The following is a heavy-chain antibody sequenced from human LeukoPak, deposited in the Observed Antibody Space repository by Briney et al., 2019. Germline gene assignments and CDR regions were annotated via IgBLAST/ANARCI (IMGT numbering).Heavy chain of an antibody. CDR2: IYHSGST. CDR3: ARHPTAATIDY. J-gene: IGHJ4*02. V-gene: IGHV4-38-2*01. CDR1: GYSISSGYY. D-gene: IGHD2-15*01. Sequence: KPPETLSLTCAVSGYSISSGYYWGWIRQPPGKGLEWIGSIYHSGSTYYNPSLKSRVTISVDTSKNQFSLKLSSVTAADTAVYYWARHPTAATIDYWGQGTLVTVSS.